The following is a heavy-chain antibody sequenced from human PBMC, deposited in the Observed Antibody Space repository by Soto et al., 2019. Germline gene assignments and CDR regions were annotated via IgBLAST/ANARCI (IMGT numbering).Heavy chain of an antibody. J-gene: IGHJ5*02. CDR1: GYTFTSYG. CDR2: ISAYNGNT. D-gene: IGHD6-19*01. Sequence: ASVKVSCKASGYTFTSYGISWVRQAPGQGLEWMGWISAYNGNTNYAQKLQGRVTMTTDTSTSTAYMELRSLRSDDTAVYYCARLISIAVAGTFLHWFDPWGQGTLVTVSS. CDR3: ARLISIAVAGTFLHWFDP. V-gene: IGHV1-18*01.